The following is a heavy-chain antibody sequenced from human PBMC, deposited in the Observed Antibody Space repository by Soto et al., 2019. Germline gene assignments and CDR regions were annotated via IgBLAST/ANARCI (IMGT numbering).Heavy chain of an antibody. CDR3: ARGLITGSLYLGGWYYFDS. D-gene: IGHD3-16*01. CDR1: GESFSGYI. J-gene: IGHJ4*02. V-gene: IGHV4-34*01. Sequence: QVQLQQSGAGLLKPSETLSLTCGVYGESFSGYIWTWIRQTPGKGLQWIGQINHSGSAYYNPSLKSRVTISVHTSNSQFSLELSSVTAADTAVYYCARGLITGSLYLGGWYYFDSWGQGTQVTVSS. CDR2: INHSGSA.